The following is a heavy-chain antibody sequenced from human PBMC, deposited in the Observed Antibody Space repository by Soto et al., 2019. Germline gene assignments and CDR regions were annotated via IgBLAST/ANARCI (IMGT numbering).Heavy chain of an antibody. V-gene: IGHV3-73*01. Sequence: QPGGSLRLSCAASGVTFSGSAMHWVRQASGKGLEWVGRIRSKANSYATAYAASVKGRFTISRDDSKNTAYLQMNSLKTEDTAVYYCTRLSFDYVWGSNDYWGQGTLVTVSS. CDR1: GVTFSGSA. D-gene: IGHD3-16*01. J-gene: IGHJ4*02. CDR2: IRSKANSYAT. CDR3: TRLSFDYVWGSNDY.